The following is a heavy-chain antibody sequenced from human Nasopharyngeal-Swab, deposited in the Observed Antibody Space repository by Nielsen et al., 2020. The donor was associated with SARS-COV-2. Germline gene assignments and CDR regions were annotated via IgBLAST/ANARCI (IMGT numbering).Heavy chain of an antibody. CDR2: ISYDGSNK. Sequence: GGSLRLSCAASGFTFSSSAMHWVRQAPGKGLEWVAVISYDGSNKYFADSEKGRFTISRDNSKNTLYLQMNSLRAEDTAVYYCASPPLDSSGYYYGFHYWGRGTLVTVSS. V-gene: IGHV3-30-3*01. CDR3: ASPPLDSSGYYYGFHY. D-gene: IGHD3-22*01. J-gene: IGHJ4*02. CDR1: GFTFSSSA.